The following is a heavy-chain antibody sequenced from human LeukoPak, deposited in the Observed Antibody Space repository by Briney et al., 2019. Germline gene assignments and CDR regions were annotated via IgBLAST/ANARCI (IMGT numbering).Heavy chain of an antibody. CDR1: GGSISSGGYN. CDR3: ARKKWDSYYYGMDV. V-gene: IGHV4-31*03. Sequence: PSETLSLTCTVSGGSISSGGYNWSWIRQHPGKGLEWIGYIYYSGSTYYNPSLKSRVTISVDTSKNQFSLKLSSVTAADTAVYYCARKKWDSYYYGMDVWGQGTTVTVSS. D-gene: IGHD1-26*01. J-gene: IGHJ6*02. CDR2: IYYSGST.